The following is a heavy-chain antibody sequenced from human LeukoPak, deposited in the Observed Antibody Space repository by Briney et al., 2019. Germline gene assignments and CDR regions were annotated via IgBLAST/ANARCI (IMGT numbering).Heavy chain of an antibody. Sequence: SETLSLTCTVSGGSISSGSYYWSWIRQPAGKGLKWIGYIYYSGSTSYSPSLRSRVTISVDTSKNQFSLKLSSVTAADTAVYYCARETSQKGAHYMDVWGKGTTVTISS. D-gene: IGHD3-16*01. CDR2: IYYSGST. V-gene: IGHV4-61*10. CDR1: GGSISSGSYY. CDR3: ARETSQKGAHYMDV. J-gene: IGHJ6*03.